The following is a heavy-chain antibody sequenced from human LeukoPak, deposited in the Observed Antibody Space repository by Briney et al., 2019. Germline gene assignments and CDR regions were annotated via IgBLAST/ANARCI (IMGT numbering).Heavy chain of an antibody. D-gene: IGHD3-22*01. CDR3: ARGSSGYYAPFDY. CDR2: ISPSGGSA. V-gene: IGHV1-46*01. J-gene: IGHJ4*02. Sequence: ASVKVSCKPSGYTFTSYFMHWVRQAPGQGLEWMGIISPSGGSATYAQKFQARVTLTKDTSTSTVYMELSSLRSEDTAVYYCARGSSGYYAPFDYWGQGTLVTVSS. CDR1: GYTFTSYF.